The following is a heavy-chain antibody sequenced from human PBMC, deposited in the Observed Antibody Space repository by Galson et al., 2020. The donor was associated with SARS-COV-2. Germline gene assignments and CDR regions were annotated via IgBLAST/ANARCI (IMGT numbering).Heavy chain of an antibody. Sequence: SGPTLVNPTQTLTLTCTFSGFSLSTSGMCVSWLRQPPGKALEWLARIDWDGDKHYSTSLKTRCTISKDTSKNQVVLIMTNMDPVDTATYYCARTWITRTASRTFDYWGQGTLVTVSS. CDR2: IDWDGDK. D-gene: IGHD3-10*01. J-gene: IGHJ4*02. CDR1: GFSLSTSGMC. CDR3: ARTWITRTASRTFDY. V-gene: IGHV2-70*11.